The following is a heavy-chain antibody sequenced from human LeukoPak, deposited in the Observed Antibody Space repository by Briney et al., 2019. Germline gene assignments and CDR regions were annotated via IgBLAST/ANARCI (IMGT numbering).Heavy chain of an antibody. V-gene: IGHV3-30*04. CDR1: EFTFSTYS. Sequence: PGGSLRLSCAASEFTFSTYSMHWVRRAPGKGLEWVAVISHDGNNIYYPDSVKGRFTISRDNSKNTLYLQMNSLRPEDTAVYYCARDIAVGSGCYDYWGQGTLVTVSS. CDR3: ARDIAVGSGCYDY. D-gene: IGHD6-19*01. J-gene: IGHJ4*02. CDR2: ISHDGNNI.